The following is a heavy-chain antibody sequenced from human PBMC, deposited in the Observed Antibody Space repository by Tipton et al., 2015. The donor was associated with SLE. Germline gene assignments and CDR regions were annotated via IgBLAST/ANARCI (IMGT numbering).Heavy chain of an antibody. V-gene: IGHV4-39*01. CDR3: ATAVGYGYYFDY. Sequence: TLSLTCTVSGGSISSSSYYWGWIRQPPGKGLEWIGSIYYSGSTYYNPSLKSRVTISVDTSKNQFSLKLSSVTAADTAMYYCATAVGYGYYFDYWGQGTLVTVSS. D-gene: IGHD5-12*01. CDR1: GGSISSSSYY. J-gene: IGHJ4*02. CDR2: IYYSGST.